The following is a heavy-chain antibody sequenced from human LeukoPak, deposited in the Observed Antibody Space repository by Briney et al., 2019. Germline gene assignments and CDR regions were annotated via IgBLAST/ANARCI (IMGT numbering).Heavy chain of an antibody. D-gene: IGHD3-3*01. CDR2: ISGSGGST. CDR1: GFTFSSYA. V-gene: IGHV3-23*01. Sequence: GGSLRLSCAASGFTFSSYAMSWVRQAPGKGLEWVSAISGSGGSTYYADSVKGRFTISRDNSKNTLYLQMNSLRAEDTAVYYCAKGTYYDFWSGYGPPDFYYYYYMDVWGKGTTVIVSS. CDR3: AKGTYYDFWSGYGPPDFYYYYYMDV. J-gene: IGHJ6*03.